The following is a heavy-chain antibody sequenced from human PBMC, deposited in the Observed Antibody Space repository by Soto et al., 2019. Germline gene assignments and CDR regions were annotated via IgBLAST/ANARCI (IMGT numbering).Heavy chain of an antibody. V-gene: IGHV3-53*04. J-gene: IGHJ6*03. D-gene: IGHD6-13*01. CDR3: ARVSGYSSSWYDYYYYYMDV. CDR2: IYSGGST. CDR1: GFTVSSNY. Sequence: PGGSLRLCCAACGFTVSSNYMSWVRQAPGKGLEWVSVIYSGGSTYYADSVKGRFTISRHNSKNTLYLQMNSLRAEDTAVYYCARVSGYSSSWYDYYYYYMDVWGKGTTVTVSS.